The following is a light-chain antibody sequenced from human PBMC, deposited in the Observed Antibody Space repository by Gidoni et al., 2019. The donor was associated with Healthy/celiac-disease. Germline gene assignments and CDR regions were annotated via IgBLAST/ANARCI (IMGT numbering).Light chain of an antibody. CDR3: MQAIQTPLT. J-gene: IGKJ4*01. CDR1: QSLLHSNGYNY. Sequence: DIVMTQSPLSLPVTPGEQASISCRSSQSLLHSNGYNYLDWYLQKPGQSPQLLIYLGSNRASGVPDRFSGSGSGTDCTLKISRVEAEDVGVYYCMQAIQTPLTFGGGTKVEIK. V-gene: IGKV2-28*01. CDR2: LGS.